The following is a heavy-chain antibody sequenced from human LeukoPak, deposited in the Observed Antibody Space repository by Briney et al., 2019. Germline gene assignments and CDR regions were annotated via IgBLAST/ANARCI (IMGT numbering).Heavy chain of an antibody. CDR3: ARGYSSGWYCVFNY. J-gene: IGHJ4*02. Sequence: ASVKVSCKASGYTFTGYYMHWVRQASGQGLEWMGWINPNSGGTNYAQKFQGRVTMTRDTSISTAYMELSRLRSDDTAVYYCARGYSSGWYCVFNYWGQGTLVTVSS. CDR2: INPNSGGT. V-gene: IGHV1-2*02. D-gene: IGHD6-19*01. CDR1: GYTFTGYY.